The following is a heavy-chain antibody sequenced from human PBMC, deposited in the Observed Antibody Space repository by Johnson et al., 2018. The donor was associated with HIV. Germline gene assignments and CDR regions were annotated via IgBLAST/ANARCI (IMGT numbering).Heavy chain of an antibody. J-gene: IGHJ3*02. CDR3: AREMAWEDAFDI. V-gene: IGHV3-11*04. Sequence: VQLVESGGGLVKPGGSLRLSCAASGFTFSDYYMNWMRQAPGKGLEWLSYISSSGTAKYYVDSVKGRFTISRDNAKNSLYLQMNSLRAEDTAVYYCAREMAWEDAFDIWGQGTMVTVSS. D-gene: IGHD5-24*01. CDR2: ISSSGTAK. CDR1: GFTFSDYY.